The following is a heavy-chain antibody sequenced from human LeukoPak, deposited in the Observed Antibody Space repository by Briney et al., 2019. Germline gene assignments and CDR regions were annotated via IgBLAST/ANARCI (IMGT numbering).Heavy chain of an antibody. CDR1: GYTFTNYD. D-gene: IGHD7-27*01. CDR2: MSPNNGNT. CDR3: ASNPPRTGDFNY. Sequence: ASAKVSCKTSGYTFTNYDINWVRQATGQGLEWMGWMSPNNGNTGYAQKFQGRVTMTRDTSINTAYMELSSLRSEDTAVYYCASNPPRTGDFNYWGQGALVTVSS. J-gene: IGHJ4*02. V-gene: IGHV1-8*01.